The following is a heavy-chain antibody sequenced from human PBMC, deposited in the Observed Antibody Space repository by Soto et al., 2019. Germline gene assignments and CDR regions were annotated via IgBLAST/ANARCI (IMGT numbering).Heavy chain of an antibody. V-gene: IGHV3-21*01. CDR3: ARLTYYDFWSGYPYGMDV. Sequence: GGSLRLSCAASGFTFSSYSMNWVRQAPGKGLEWVSSISSSSSYIYYADSVKGRFTISRDNAKNSLYLQMNSLRAEDTAVYYCARLTYYDFWSGYPYGMDVWGQGTTVTVAS. D-gene: IGHD3-3*01. CDR1: GFTFSSYS. J-gene: IGHJ6*02. CDR2: ISSSSSYI.